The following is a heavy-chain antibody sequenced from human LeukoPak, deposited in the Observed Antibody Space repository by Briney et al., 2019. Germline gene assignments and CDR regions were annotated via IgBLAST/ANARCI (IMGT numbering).Heavy chain of an antibody. J-gene: IGHJ5*02. CDR1: GFTFSIYS. D-gene: IGHD6-13*01. CDR2: IYYSGST. V-gene: IGHV4-39*01. CDR3: ARHYSSSGDWFDP. Sequence: GSLRLSCAASGFTFSIYSMNWIRQPPGKGLEWIGSIYYSGSTYYNPPLKSRVTISVDTSKNQFSLKLSSVTAADTAVYYCARHYSSSGDWFDPWGQGILVTVSS.